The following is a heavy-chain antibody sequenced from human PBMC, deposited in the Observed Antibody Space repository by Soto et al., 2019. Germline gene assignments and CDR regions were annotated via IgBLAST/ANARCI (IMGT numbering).Heavy chain of an antibody. J-gene: IGHJ5*02. CDR3: ARGGASSKWLDP. CDR2: IHDSGSS. D-gene: IGHD6-13*01. CDR1: GDSINNYY. V-gene: IGHV4-4*07. Sequence: SETLSLTCTVSGDSINNYYWSWIRQPAGKGLEWLGRIHDSGSSAYNPSLKSRVTVSTDTSKNQFSLNLNSVTAADTDLYYCARGGASSKWLDPWGQGILVT.